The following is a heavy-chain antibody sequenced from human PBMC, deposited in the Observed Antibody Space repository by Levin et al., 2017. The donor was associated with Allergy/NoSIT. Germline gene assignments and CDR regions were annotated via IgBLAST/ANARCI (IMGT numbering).Heavy chain of an antibody. D-gene: IGHD5-18*01. CDR2: IFPGDSDT. J-gene: IGHJ4*02. CDR3: ARQGQGYSYAGY. Sequence: VASVKVSCKGSGYSFNSYWIGWVRQMPGKGLEWMGIIFPGDSDTRYSPSFQGQVTISADRSISTAYLQWSSLKASDTAMYYCARQGQGYSYAGYWGQGTLVTVSS. CDR1: GYSFNSYW. V-gene: IGHV5-51*01.